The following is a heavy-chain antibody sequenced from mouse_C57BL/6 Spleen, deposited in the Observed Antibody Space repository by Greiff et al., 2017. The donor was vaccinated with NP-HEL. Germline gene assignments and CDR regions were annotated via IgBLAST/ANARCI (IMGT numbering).Heavy chain of an antibody. CDR3: AKIYYDSWYFDV. J-gene: IGHJ1*03. D-gene: IGHD2-4*01. CDR1: GYTFTSYW. V-gene: IGHV1-69*01. Sequence: VQLQQPGAELVMPGASVKLSCKASGYTFTSYWMHWVKQRPGQGLEWIGEIDPSDSYTNYNQKFKGKSTLTVDKSSSTAYMQLSSLTSEDSAVYYCAKIYYDSWYFDVWGTGTTVTVSS. CDR2: IDPSDSYT.